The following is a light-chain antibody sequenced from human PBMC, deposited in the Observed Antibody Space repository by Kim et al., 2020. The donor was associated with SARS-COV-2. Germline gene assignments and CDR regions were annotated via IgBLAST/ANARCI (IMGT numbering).Light chain of an antibody. Sequence: DIQMTQSPSSLSASVGDRVTITCRASQGISTSLAWYQQKPGKAPELLVYAASRLQSGVPSRFSGSGPGTDFTLTIHSLPPEDFATYYCQQYYRTPWTLGKGTKVEIK. CDR1: QGISTS. J-gene: IGKJ1*01. V-gene: IGKV1-NL1*01. CDR2: AAS. CDR3: QQYYRTPWT.